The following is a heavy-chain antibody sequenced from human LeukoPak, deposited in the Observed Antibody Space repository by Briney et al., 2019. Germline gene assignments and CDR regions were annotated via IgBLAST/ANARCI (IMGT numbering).Heavy chain of an antibody. CDR2: FGHNGDIT. D-gene: IGHD5-12*01. CDR1: GFTFSYYG. CDR3: AKDPAIVVGGYGDY. J-gene: IGHJ4*02. V-gene: IGHV3-23*01. Sequence: PGGSLRLSCAASGFTFSYYGLSWVRQAPGKGLEWVSGFGHNGDITYSDSVKGRFTISRDNSKNTLFLQMNSLRAEDTAVYYCAKDPAIVVGGYGDYWGQGTLVTVSS.